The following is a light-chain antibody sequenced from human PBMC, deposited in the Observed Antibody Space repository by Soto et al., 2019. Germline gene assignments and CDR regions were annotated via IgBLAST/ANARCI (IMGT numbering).Light chain of an antibody. J-gene: IGKJ2*01. CDR1: QSIAYY. V-gene: IGKV1-39*01. Sequence: DIQMTQSPSSLSASVGDIVTITCLASQSIAYYLNWFQQKPGKAPTLLIYAAASLQSGVPSRFIGSGSGSDFTLTISRLQPGEFATYYCQQSSNSPRELFGQGTK. CDR3: QQSSNSPREL. CDR2: AAA.